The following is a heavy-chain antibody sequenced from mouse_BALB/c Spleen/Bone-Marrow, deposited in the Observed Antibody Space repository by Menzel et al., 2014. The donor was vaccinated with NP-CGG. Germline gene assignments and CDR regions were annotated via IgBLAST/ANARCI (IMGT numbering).Heavy chain of an antibody. V-gene: IGHV5-6-3*01. J-gene: IGHJ4*01. CDR2: INSNGGST. Sequence: EVKLEESGGGLVQPGGSLKLSCAASGFTFSSYGMSWVRQTPDKRLELVATINSNGGSTYYPDSVKGRFTISRDSAKNTLYLQMSSLKSEDTAMYYCARDGYYVFYAMDYWGQGTSVTVSS. D-gene: IGHD2-3*01. CDR3: ARDGYYVFYAMDY. CDR1: GFTFSSYG.